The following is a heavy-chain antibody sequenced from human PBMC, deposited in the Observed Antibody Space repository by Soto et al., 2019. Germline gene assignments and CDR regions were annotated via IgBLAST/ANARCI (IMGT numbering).Heavy chain of an antibody. CDR2: ISAYNGNT. CDR1: GYTFISHS. D-gene: IGHD2-21*01. V-gene: IGHV1-18*01. CDR3: ARGAFCGGAPGCRDMDV. Sequence: ASVKVSCKSSGYTFISHSITWVRQAPGQGLEWMGRISAYNGNTNYAQKLQGRVTMTTDTSTRTAYMELRSLRSDDTAVYYCARGAFCGGAPGCRDMDVWGQGTTVTVSS. J-gene: IGHJ6*02.